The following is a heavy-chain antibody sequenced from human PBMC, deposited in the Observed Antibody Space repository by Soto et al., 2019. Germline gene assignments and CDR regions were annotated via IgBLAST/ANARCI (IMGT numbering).Heavy chain of an antibody. Sequence: PGESLKISCKGSGYSFTNYWISWVRQMPGKGLEWMGRIDPSDSYTNYSPSFYGHVTISADKSISTAYLQWSSLKASDTAMYYCARHGVVAAYYGWFDPWGQGTLVTVSS. V-gene: IGHV5-10-1*01. D-gene: IGHD2-15*01. J-gene: IGHJ5*02. CDR1: GYSFTNYW. CDR2: IDPSDSYT. CDR3: ARHGVVAAYYGWFDP.